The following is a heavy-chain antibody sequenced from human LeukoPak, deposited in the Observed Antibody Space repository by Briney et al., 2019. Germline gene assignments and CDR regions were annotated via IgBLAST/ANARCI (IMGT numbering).Heavy chain of an antibody. CDR2: ISSSSSYI. D-gene: IGHD4-17*01. J-gene: IGHJ4*02. V-gene: IGHV3-21*01. Sequence: GGSLRLSCAASGFTFSSYSMNGVRRAPGKGLEWVSSISSSSSYIYYADSVKGRFTISRDNAKNSLYLQMNSLRAEDTAVYYCASLDYGDYDDYWGQGTLVGVSS. CDR1: GFTFSSYS. CDR3: ASLDYGDYDDY.